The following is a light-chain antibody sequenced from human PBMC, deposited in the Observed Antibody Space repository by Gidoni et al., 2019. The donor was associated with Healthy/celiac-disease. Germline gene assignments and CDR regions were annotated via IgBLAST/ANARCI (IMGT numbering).Light chain of an antibody. CDR2: VAS. J-gene: IGKJ4*01. CDR3: MRSLHVLT. V-gene: IGKV2-28*01. CDR1: QSLLHSDGHNY. Sequence: DIVMTQSPLSLPVTPGEPASISCRSSQSLLHSDGHNYWDWFLQRPGQSPQLLIDVASNRASGVTDRCSGSGSGTDFTLKSSRVEAEDVGVYFCMRSLHVLTFXGXTKVEIK.